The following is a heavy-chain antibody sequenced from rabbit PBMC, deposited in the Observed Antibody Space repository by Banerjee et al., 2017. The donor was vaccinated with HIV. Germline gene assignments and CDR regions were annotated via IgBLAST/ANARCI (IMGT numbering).Heavy chain of an antibody. CDR1: GFSFSNKAV. Sequence: QEQLVESGGGLVRPEGSLKLSCKASGFSFSNKAVMCWVRLAPGKGLEWIACINAVTGKAFYASWANGRFTISSHNAQNTLYLQLNSLTAADTATYFCVREVAGKFGLWGPGTLVTVS. J-gene: IGHJ4*01. V-gene: IGHV1S45*01. D-gene: IGHD4-1*01. CDR3: VREVAGKFGL. CDR2: INAVTGKA.